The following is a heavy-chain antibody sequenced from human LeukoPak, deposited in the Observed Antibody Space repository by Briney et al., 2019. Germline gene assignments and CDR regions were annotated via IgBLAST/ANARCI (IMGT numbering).Heavy chain of an antibody. CDR1: GXTFDDYT. V-gene: IGHV3-43*02. D-gene: IGHD2-21*02. J-gene: IGHJ4*02. CDR2: ISGDGGTT. Sequence: PGGSLRLSCAASGXTFDDYTMHWVRQPPGKGLEWVSLISGDGGTTYYADSVKGRFTISRDNSKNSLYLQMNSLRTEDTALYYCAKDRGGDRVIDHWGQGTLVTVSS. CDR3: AKDRGGDRVIDH.